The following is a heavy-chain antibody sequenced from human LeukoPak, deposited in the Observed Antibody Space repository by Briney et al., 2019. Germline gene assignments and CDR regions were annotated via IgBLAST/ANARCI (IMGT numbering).Heavy chain of an antibody. D-gene: IGHD6-13*01. V-gene: IGHV5-51*01. J-gene: IGHJ5*02. CDR2: IYPGDSDT. CDR3: ARHSQPLVLYNWFDP. Sequence: GESLKISCKGSGYSFTSYWIGWVRQMPGKGLEWMGIIYPGDSDTRYSPSFQGQVTISADKSISTAYLQWSSLKASDTAMYYCARHSQPLVLYNWFDPWGQGTLVTVSS. CDR1: GYSFTSYW.